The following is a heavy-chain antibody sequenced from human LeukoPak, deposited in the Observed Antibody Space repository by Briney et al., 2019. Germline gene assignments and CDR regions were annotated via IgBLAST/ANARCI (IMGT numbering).Heavy chain of an antibody. J-gene: IGHJ4*02. CDR3: ANGATGDY. CDR2: IDDSGTSA. Sequence: GGSLRLSCAASGFTFRLSAMNWVRQAPGKGLEWVSTIDDSGTSAHYADSVRGRFTISKDNSKNTLYLQMNSLRAEDTAVYYCANGATGDYWGQGTLVTVSS. D-gene: IGHD1-26*01. V-gene: IGHV3-23*05. CDR1: GFTFRLSA.